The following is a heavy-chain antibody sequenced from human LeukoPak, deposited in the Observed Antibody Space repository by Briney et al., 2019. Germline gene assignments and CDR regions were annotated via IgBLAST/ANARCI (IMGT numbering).Heavy chain of an antibody. CDR1: GFTVSSNY. V-gene: IGHV3-53*01. Sequence: GGSLRLSCAASGFTVSSNYMSWVRQAPGKGLEWVSVIYSGGSTYYADSVKGRFTIPRDNSKNTLYLQMNSLRAEDTAVYYCARSYSSSWYPLDYWGQGTLVTVSS. CDR2: IYSGGST. J-gene: IGHJ4*02. D-gene: IGHD6-13*01. CDR3: ARSYSSSWYPLDY.